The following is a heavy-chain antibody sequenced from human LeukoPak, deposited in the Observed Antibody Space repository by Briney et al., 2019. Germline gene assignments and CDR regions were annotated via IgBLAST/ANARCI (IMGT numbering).Heavy chain of an antibody. V-gene: IGHV3-23*01. CDR3: AKDRVWGYASNFDY. D-gene: IGHD3-16*01. J-gene: IGHJ4*02. CDR2: ISGGDTT. CDR1: GFTFSSYG. Sequence: PGGSLRLSCAASGFTFSSYGMSWVRQAPGKGLEWVSFISGGDTTFYADSVKGRFTLSRDNSKNTLYLQMKSLRAEDTAVYFCAKDRVWGYASNFDYWGQGTLVAVSS.